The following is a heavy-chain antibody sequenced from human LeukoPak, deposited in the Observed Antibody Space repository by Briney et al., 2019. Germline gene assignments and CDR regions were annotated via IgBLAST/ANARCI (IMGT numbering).Heavy chain of an antibody. CDR1: GYTFTDYY. V-gene: IGHV1-2*02. Sequence: ASVKVSCKASGYTFTDYYIHWVRQAPGQGLERMGWINPNSGNTNSADNFQGRVTMTRDTSINTAYMEVSRLRSDDTAVYYCARARRDIGYDGWFDPWGQGTLVTVSS. CDR2: INPNSGNT. CDR3: ARARRDIGYDGWFDP. J-gene: IGHJ5*02. D-gene: IGHD5-12*01.